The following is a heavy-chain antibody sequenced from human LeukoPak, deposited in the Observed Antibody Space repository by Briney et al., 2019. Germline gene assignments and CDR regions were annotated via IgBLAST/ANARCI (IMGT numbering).Heavy chain of an antibody. CDR2: IRYDGSNK. Sequence: PGGSLRLSCTVSGFTVSSNHMSWVRQAPGKGLEWVAFIRYDGSNKYYADSVKGRFTISRDNSKNTLYLQMNSLRVEDTAVYYCAKYAPVTMIVSFGWGQGTLVTVSS. CDR1: GFTVSSNH. V-gene: IGHV3-30*02. J-gene: IGHJ4*02. D-gene: IGHD3-22*01. CDR3: AKYAPVTMIVSFG.